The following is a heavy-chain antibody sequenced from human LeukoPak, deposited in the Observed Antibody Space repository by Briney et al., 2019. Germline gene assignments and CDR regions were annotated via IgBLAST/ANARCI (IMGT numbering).Heavy chain of an antibody. CDR1: GGSLSAYY. CDR3: ARGRRYNWNYERAFDI. V-gene: IGHV4-34*01. CDR2: INHRGST. J-gene: IGHJ3*02. D-gene: IGHD1-7*01. Sequence: SETLSLTCAVYGGSLSAYYWSWIRQPPGKGLEWIGEINHRGSTNYNPSLKTRVTISVDTSENQFSLKLSSVTAADTAVYFCARGRRYNWNYERAFDIWGQGTMVTVSS.